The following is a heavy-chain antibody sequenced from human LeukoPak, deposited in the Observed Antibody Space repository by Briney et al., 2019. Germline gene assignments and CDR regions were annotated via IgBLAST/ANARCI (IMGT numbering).Heavy chain of an antibody. Sequence: SETLSLTCAVYGGSFSGYYWSWIRQPPGKGLEWIGEINHSGSTNYNPSLKSRVTISVDTSKNQFSLKLSSVTAADTAVYYRARGLRYGYGLFDYWGQGTLVTVSS. CDR2: INHSGST. V-gene: IGHV4-34*01. CDR1: GGSFSGYY. J-gene: IGHJ4*02. D-gene: IGHD5-18*01. CDR3: ARGLRYGYGLFDY.